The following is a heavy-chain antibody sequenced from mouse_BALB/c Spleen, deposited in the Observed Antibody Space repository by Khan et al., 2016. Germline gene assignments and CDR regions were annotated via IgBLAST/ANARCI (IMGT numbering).Heavy chain of an antibody. J-gene: IGHJ2*01. CDR2: ISYSGST. Sequence: EVQLQESGPGLVKPSQSLSLTCTVTGYSITSDYAWNWIRQFPGNKLEWMGYISYSGSTSYNPSLKSRISITRDTSKNQFFLQLNSVTTEDTATYYCARTLLRLYYLDYWCQGTTLTVSS. CDR1: GYSITSDYA. D-gene: IGHD1-2*01. V-gene: IGHV3-2*02. CDR3: ARTLLRLYYLDY.